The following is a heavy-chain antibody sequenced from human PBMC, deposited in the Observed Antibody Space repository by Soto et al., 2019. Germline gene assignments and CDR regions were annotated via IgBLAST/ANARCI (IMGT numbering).Heavy chain of an antibody. CDR1: GFTFYNYA. Sequence: EVHLLESGGGLVRPGGSLRLSCAASGFTFYNYAMNWVRQAPGTGLEWVSTISGGGDGTYYADSVKGRFTISRDNSRNTVYLQMNSLRAEDTAVYYCAKKGLGSLATYCTTGDCHYAFDVWGQGTLVTVSS. D-gene: IGHD2-8*01. CDR3: AKKGLGSLATYCTTGDCHYAFDV. J-gene: IGHJ3*01. CDR2: ISGGGDGT. V-gene: IGHV3-23*01.